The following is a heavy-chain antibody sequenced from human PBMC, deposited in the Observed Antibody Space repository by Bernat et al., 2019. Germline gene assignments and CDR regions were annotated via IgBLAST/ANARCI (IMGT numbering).Heavy chain of an antibody. J-gene: IGHJ6*03. D-gene: IGHD4-11*01. CDR2: INPSGGST. CDR3: ARNSHATALYYYYYMDV. CDR1: GYTFTSYY. Sequence: QVQLVQSGAEVKKPGASVKVSCKASGYTFTSYYMHWVRQAPGQGLEWMGIINPSGGSTSYAQKFQGRVTMTRDTSTSTVYMELSSLRSEDTAVYYCARNSHATALYYYYYMDVWGKGTTVTVSS. V-gene: IGHV1-46*01.